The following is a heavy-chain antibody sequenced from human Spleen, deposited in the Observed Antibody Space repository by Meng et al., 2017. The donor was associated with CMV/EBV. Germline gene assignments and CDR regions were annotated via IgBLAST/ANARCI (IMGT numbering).Heavy chain of an antibody. Sequence: ASVKVSCKASGYTFSDYDISWVRQAPGQGLEWMGWISGYDGNTNYAQKFQDRVTMTIGTSTSTGYMELRSLRSDDTAVYYCAREMGTRSSHGMDVWGQGTTVTVSS. V-gene: IGHV1-18*01. CDR2: ISGYDGNT. J-gene: IGHJ6*02. CDR1: GYTFSDYD. CDR3: AREMGTRSSHGMDV. D-gene: IGHD6-13*01.